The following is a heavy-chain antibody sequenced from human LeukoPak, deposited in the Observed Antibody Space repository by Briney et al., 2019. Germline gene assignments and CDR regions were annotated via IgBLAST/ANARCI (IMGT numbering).Heavy chain of an antibody. D-gene: IGHD5-18*01. Sequence: PGRSLSLSCAASGFTFSSYGMHWVRQAPGKGLEWVAVISYDGSNKYYADSVKGRFTISRDNSKNTLYLQMNSLRAEDTAVYYCAKVGYSYGLSTFLDYWGQGTLVTVSS. CDR1: GFTFSSYG. J-gene: IGHJ4*02. CDR3: AKVGYSYGLSTFLDY. V-gene: IGHV3-30*18. CDR2: ISYDGSNK.